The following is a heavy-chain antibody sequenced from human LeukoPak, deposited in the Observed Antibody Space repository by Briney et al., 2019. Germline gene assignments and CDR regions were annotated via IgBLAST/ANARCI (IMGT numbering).Heavy chain of an antibody. CDR1: GGSISSYY. CDR2: IYTSGST. D-gene: IGHD6-6*01. V-gene: IGHV4-4*07. J-gene: IGHJ4*02. CDR3: ARVMIAVRSYYFDY. Sequence: SETLSLTCTVSGGSISSYYWSWIRQPAGKGLEWIGRIYTSGSTNYNPSLKSRVTMSVDTSKNQFSLKLSSVTAADTAVYYCARVMIAVRSYYFDYWGQGTLVTVSS.